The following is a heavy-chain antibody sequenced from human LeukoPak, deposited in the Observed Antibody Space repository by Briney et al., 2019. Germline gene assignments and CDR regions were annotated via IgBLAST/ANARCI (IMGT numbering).Heavy chain of an antibody. J-gene: IGHJ4*02. Sequence: GGSLRLSCAASGFIFSDYYMSWIRQAPGKGLEWVSYISGSGSNIYYVDSVKGRFTISRDNAKNSLYLQMNSLTAEDTAVYYCAKDKSYSVSWYFHYWGQGTLVLVSS. CDR3: AKDKSYSVSWYFHY. CDR1: GFIFSDYY. V-gene: IGHV3-11*01. D-gene: IGHD5/OR15-5a*01. CDR2: ISGSGSNI.